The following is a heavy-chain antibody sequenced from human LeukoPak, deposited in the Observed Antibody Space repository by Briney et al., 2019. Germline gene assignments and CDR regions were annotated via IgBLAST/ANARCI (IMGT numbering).Heavy chain of an antibody. Sequence: ASVNVSCKASGYTFTSYDINWVRQATGQGLEWMGWMNPNSGNTDYAQKFQGRVTMTRNTSISTAYMELSSLRSEDTAVYYCAREGESGEDFDYWGQGTLVTVSS. CDR3: AREGESGEDFDY. D-gene: IGHD3-16*01. CDR2: MNPNSGNT. V-gene: IGHV1-8*01. CDR1: GYTFTSYD. J-gene: IGHJ4*02.